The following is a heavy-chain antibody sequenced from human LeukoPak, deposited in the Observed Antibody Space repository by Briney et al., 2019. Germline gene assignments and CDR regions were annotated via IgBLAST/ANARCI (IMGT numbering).Heavy chain of an antibody. V-gene: IGHV3-23*01. Sequence: GGSLRLSCAASGFTFDDYGMSWVRQAPGKGLEWVSGISDSGGRTYYVDSVKGRFTISRDNSKSTLYLQMNSLRAEDTAVYYCAKAAHRDANSRYWRLDYWGQGTLVTVSS. D-gene: IGHD6-13*01. CDR3: AKAAHRDANSRYWRLDY. CDR1: GFTFDDYG. J-gene: IGHJ4*02. CDR2: ISDSGGRT.